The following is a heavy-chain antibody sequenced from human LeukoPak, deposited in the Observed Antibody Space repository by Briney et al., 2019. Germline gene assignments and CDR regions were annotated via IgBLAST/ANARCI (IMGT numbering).Heavy chain of an antibody. CDR3: ARGDSNFDY. CDR1: GGSISAYY. CDR2: IYHSGST. Sequence: SETLSLTCAVSGGSISAYYWSWIRQPPGKGLEWIGYIYHSGSTNYNPSLKSRVTISVDTSQNQFYLKLSSVTAADTAVYYCARGDSNFDYWGQGALVTVSS. J-gene: IGHJ4*01. D-gene: IGHD3/OR15-3a*01. V-gene: IGHV4-59*12.